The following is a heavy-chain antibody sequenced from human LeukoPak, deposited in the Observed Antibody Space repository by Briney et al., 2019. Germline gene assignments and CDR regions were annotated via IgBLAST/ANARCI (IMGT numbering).Heavy chain of an antibody. CDR3: ARGGSPYAQEYSSSWYVHQKPPLDY. J-gene: IGHJ4*02. CDR2: IYHSGSA. Sequence: SETLSLTCTVSGGSISSGGYYWSWIRQPPGKGLEWIGYIYHSGSAYYNPSLKSRVTISVDRSKNQISLNLTSVTAADTAVYYCARGGSPYAQEYSSSWYVHQKPPLDYWGQGTLVTVSS. V-gene: IGHV4-30-2*01. CDR1: GGSISSGGYY. D-gene: IGHD6-13*01.